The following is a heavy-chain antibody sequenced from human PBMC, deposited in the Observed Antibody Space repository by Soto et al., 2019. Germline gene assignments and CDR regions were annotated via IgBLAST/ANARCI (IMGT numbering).Heavy chain of an antibody. CDR1: GGTFSSYA. J-gene: IGHJ3*02. CDR3: ARPTGGGTDYGGNSDAFDI. CDR2: IIPIFGTA. Sequence: SVKVSCKASGGTFSSYAISWVRQAPGQGLEWMGGIIPIFGTANYAQKFQGRVTITADESTSTAYMELSSLRSEDTAVYYCARPTGGGTDYGGNSDAFDIWGQGTMVTVS. V-gene: IGHV1-69*13. D-gene: IGHD4-17*01.